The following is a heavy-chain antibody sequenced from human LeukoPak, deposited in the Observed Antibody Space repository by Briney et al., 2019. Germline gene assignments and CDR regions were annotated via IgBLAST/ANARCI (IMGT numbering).Heavy chain of an antibody. D-gene: IGHD6-13*01. CDR2: ISGSGDST. J-gene: IGHJ2*01. Sequence: GGSLRLSCAASGFTFSSYAMSWVRQAPGKGLEWVSAISGSGDSTYYADSVKGRFTISRDNSKNTLYLQMNSLRAEDTAVYSCVKRYIAADGSWYFDLWGRGTLVTVSS. CDR1: GFTFSSYA. CDR3: VKRYIAADGSWYFDL. V-gene: IGHV3-23*01.